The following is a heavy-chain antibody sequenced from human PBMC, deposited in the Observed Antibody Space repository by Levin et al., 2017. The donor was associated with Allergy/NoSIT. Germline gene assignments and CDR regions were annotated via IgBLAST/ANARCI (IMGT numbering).Heavy chain of an antibody. Sequence: SQTLSLTCAVYGGSFSGYYWSWIRQPPGKGLEWIGEINHSGSTNYNPSLKSRVTISVDTSKNQFSLKLSSVTAADTAVYYCARAPNRITIFGVVTYGMDGWGQGTTVTVSS. V-gene: IGHV4-34*01. CDR3: ARAPNRITIFGVVTYGMDG. CDR1: GGSFSGYY. J-gene: IGHJ6*02. D-gene: IGHD3-3*01. CDR2: INHSGST.